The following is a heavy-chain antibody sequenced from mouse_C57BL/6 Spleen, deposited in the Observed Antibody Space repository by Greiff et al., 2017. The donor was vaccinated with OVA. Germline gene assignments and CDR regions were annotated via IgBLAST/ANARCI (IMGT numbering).Heavy chain of an antibody. CDR2: IYPGDGDT. V-gene: IGHV1-80*01. Sequence: VQLVESGAELVKPGASVKISCKASGYAFSSYWMNWVKQRPGKGLEWIGQIYPGDGDTNYNGKFKGKAILTADKSSSTAYMQLSSLTSEDSAVYFCARDYYGSSYFDYWGQGTTLTVSS. D-gene: IGHD1-1*01. J-gene: IGHJ2*01. CDR3: ARDYYGSSYFDY. CDR1: GYAFSSYW.